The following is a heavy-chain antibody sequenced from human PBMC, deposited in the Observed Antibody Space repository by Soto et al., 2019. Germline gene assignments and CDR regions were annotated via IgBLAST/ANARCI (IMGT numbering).Heavy chain of an antibody. CDR1: GGTFSSYT. Sequence: PVKVSCKASGGTFSSYTISWVRQAPGQGLEWMGRIIPILGIANYAQKFQGRVTITADKSTSTAYMELSSLRSEDTAVYYCARVNPDCSGGSCRIHDAFDIWGQGTTVTVSS. CDR2: IIPILGIA. CDR3: ARVNPDCSGGSCRIHDAFDI. V-gene: IGHV1-69*02. D-gene: IGHD2-15*01. J-gene: IGHJ3*02.